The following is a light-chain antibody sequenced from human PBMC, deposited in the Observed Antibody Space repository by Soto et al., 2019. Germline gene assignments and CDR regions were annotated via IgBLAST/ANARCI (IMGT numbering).Light chain of an antibody. V-gene: IGLV2-14*01. Sequence: QSALTQPASVSGSPGQSITISCTGTSSDVGGYNYVSWYQQHPGKAPKLMIYEVSNRPSGVSNRFSGSKSGNTASLTISGLQDEDEADYYCSSYTSSSIYYVFGTGTKLTVL. CDR3: SSYTSSSIYYV. CDR1: SSDVGGYNY. CDR2: EVS. J-gene: IGLJ1*01.